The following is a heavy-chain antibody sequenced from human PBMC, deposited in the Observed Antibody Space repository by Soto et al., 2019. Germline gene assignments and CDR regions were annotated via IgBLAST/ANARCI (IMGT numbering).Heavy chain of an antibody. CDR1: GFTFTSSA. V-gene: IGHV1-58*02. CDR2: IVVGSGNT. J-gene: IGHJ4*02. D-gene: IGHD3-9*01. CDR3: ARDPNYDILTGRAGFDY. Sequence: SVKESCKASGFTFTSSAMQWVRQARGQSLEWIGWIVVGSGNTNYAQKFQGRVTITADESTSTAYMELSSLRSEDTAVYYCARDPNYDILTGRAGFDYWGQGTLVTV.